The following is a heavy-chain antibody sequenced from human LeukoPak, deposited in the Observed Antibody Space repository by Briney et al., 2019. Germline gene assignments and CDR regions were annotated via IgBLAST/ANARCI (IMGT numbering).Heavy chain of an antibody. J-gene: IGHJ4*02. Sequence: GRSLRLSCAASGFTFDDYAMHWVRQAPGKGLEWVSGISWNSGSIGYADSVKGRFTISRDNAENSLYLQMNSLRAEDTALYYCAKAAGPYGDYVSFMDYWGQGTLVTVSS. CDR3: AKAAGPYGDYVSFMDY. CDR2: ISWNSGSI. V-gene: IGHV3-9*01. CDR1: GFTFDDYA. D-gene: IGHD4-17*01.